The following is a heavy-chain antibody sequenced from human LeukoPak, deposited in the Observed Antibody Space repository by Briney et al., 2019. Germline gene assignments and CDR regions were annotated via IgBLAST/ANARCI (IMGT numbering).Heavy chain of an antibody. CDR1: GYTFTSYG. Sequence: GASVKVSCKASGYTFTSYGISWVRQAPGQGLEWMGWISAYNGNTNYAQKLQGRVTMTTDTSTSTAYMELSSLRSEDTAVYYCARGEGGSSSRKPFDYWGQGTLVTVSS. V-gene: IGHV1-18*01. CDR3: ARGEGGSSSRKPFDY. CDR2: ISAYNGNT. D-gene: IGHD6-6*01. J-gene: IGHJ4*02.